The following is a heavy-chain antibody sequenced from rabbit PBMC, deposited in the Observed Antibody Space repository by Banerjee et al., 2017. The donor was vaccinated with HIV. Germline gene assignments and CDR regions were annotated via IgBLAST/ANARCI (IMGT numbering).Heavy chain of an antibody. CDR1: GIDLSSDYY. D-gene: IGHD4-1*01. J-gene: IGHJ4*01. CDR3: ARDLAGVIGWNFGL. CDR2: IYVGSSGST. V-gene: IGHV1S40*01. Sequence: LFKPGGTLTLTCKASGIDLSSDYYMCWVRQAPGKGLEWIACIYVGSSGSTYYANWAKGRFTISKTSSTAVTLQMTSLTAADTATYFCARDLAGVIGWNFGLWGPGTLVTVS.